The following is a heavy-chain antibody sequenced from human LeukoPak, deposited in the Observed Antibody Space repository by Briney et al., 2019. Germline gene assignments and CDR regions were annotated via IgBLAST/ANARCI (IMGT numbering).Heavy chain of an antibody. CDR2: ISGSGAVT. D-gene: IGHD2-2*01. CDR3: VKGGRICSSSTCRVDY. CDR1: GSSFGSHA. V-gene: IGHV3-23*01. Sequence: PGGSLRLSCAASGSSFGSHAMSWVRQAPGKGLEWVSVISGSGAVTHYADSVKGRFTISRDKSNNMLYLQMDNLSAEDTAIYYCVKGGRICSSSTCRVDYWGQGTLVTVSS. J-gene: IGHJ4*02.